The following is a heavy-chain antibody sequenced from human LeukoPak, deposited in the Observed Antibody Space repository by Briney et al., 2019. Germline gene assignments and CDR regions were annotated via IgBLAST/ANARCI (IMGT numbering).Heavy chain of an antibody. CDR1: GFTVSTTY. CDR2: IYSGGST. Sequence: GGSLRLSCAASGFTVSTTYMSWVRQAPGKGLEWVSLIYSGGSTYYADSVKGRFTISRDISKNTLYLQMDSLRAEDTAIYYCARDWKTNSFDYWGQGTLVTVSS. J-gene: IGHJ4*02. V-gene: IGHV3-53*01. D-gene: IGHD1-1*01. CDR3: ARDWKTNSFDY.